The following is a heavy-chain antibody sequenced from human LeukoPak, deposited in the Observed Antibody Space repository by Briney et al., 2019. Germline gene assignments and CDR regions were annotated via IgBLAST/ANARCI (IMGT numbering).Heavy chain of an antibody. CDR2: IYYSGST. CDR3: ARGRYDFWSGYYTPFDY. CDR1: SGSISTSNYY. Sequence: SETLSLTCTVSSGSISTSNYYWGWVRQPPGKGLEWIGYIYYSGSTNYNPSLKSRVTISVDTSKNQFSLKLSSVTAADTAVYYCARGRYDFWSGYYTPFDYWGQGTLVTVSS. J-gene: IGHJ4*02. V-gene: IGHV4-61*05. D-gene: IGHD3-3*01.